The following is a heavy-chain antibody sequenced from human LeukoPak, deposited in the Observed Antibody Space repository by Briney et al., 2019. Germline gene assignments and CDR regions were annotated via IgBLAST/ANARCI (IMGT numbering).Heavy chain of an antibody. CDR2: ITSSSTYI. CDR1: GFTFSRYW. CDR3: ARDRTSGDIFDI. D-gene: IGHD2-21*01. V-gene: IGHV3-21*01. J-gene: IGHJ3*02. Sequence: GGSLRLSCGASGFTFSRYWMYWVRQAPGKGLEWVSSITSSSTYIYYADSVKGRFTISRDNAKNSLFLQMNSLRAEDTAVYYCARDRTSGDIFDIWGQGTMVTVSS.